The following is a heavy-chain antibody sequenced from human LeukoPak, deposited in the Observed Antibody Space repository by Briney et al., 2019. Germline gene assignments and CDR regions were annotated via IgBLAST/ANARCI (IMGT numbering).Heavy chain of an antibody. D-gene: IGHD6-6*01. CDR1: GYTFISYY. J-gene: IGHJ5*02. V-gene: IGHV1-46*01. CDR3: ARGGYSSSSEGDWFDP. CDR2: INPSGGST. Sequence: GASVKVSCRASGYTFISYYMHWVRQAPGQGLEWMGIINPSGGSTSYAQKFQGRVTMTRDMSTSTVYMELSSLRSEDTAVYYCARGGYSSSSEGDWFDPWGQGTLVTVSS.